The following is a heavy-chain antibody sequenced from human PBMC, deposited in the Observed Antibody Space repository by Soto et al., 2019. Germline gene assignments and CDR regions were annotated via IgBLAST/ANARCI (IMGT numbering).Heavy chain of an antibody. Sequence: GGSLRLSCAASGFTFSSYEMNWVRQAPGKGLEWVSYISSSGSTIYYADSVKGRFTISRDNAKNSLYLQMNSLRAEDTAVYYCARGGLQARYYFDYWGQGTLVTVYS. CDR3: ARGGLQARYYFDY. V-gene: IGHV3-48*03. CDR2: ISSSGSTI. D-gene: IGHD5-18*01. CDR1: GFTFSSYE. J-gene: IGHJ4*02.